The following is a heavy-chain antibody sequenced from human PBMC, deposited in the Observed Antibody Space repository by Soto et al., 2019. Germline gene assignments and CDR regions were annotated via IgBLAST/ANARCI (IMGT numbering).Heavy chain of an antibody. J-gene: IGHJ6*02. Sequence: QVQLVESGGGVVQPGTSLRLSCAASGFTFSNYGMHWVRQAPGKGLEWVALISHNGNNKYYADSVKGRFTISRDNSKNTLYLQMNSLSAEDTAVYYCAKEPDYDSSAMDVWGQGTTVTVSS. V-gene: IGHV3-30*18. CDR3: AKEPDYDSSAMDV. CDR1: GFTFSNYG. D-gene: IGHD3-3*01. CDR2: ISHNGNNK.